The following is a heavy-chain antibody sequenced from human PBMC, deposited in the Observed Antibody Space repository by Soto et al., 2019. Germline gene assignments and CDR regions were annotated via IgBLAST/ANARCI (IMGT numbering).Heavy chain of an antibody. Sequence: QVQLVESGGGLVRPGGSLRLSCEASGFTFRDYYMTWFRQAPGKGLEWLSYIDSRTKYTNYADSVKGWFTISRDNAKNSLYLQMNSLRADDTAVYYCAREYYYTMDVWGQGTMVTVSS. V-gene: IGHV3-11*05. CDR1: GFTFRDYY. CDR3: AREYYYTMDV. J-gene: IGHJ6*02. CDR2: IDSRTKYT.